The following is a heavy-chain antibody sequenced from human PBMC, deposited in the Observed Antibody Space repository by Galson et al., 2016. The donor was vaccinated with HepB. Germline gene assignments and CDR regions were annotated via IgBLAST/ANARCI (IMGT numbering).Heavy chain of an antibody. V-gene: IGHV3-7*01. D-gene: IGHD6-19*01. CDR2: IIQEGHHE. CDR1: GFAFTAYW. J-gene: IGHJ6*02. Sequence: SLRLSCAASGFAFTAYWMNWVRQAPGKGLEWVANIIQEGHHENYVESVEGRLTISRDNANNSVFLQMESLRVEDTAVYYCARGIDSKREVAGKVYYYYGLDVWGQGTTVTVSS. CDR3: ARGIDSKREVAGKVYYYYGLDV.